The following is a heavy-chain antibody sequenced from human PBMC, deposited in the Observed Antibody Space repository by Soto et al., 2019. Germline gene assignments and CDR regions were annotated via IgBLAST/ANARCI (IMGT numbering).Heavy chain of an antibody. V-gene: IGHV3-23*01. Sequence: EVQLLESGGGLVQPGGSLRLSCAASGFTFSSYAMSWVRQAPGKGLEWVSAISGSGGSTYYADSVKGRFTISRDNSKNTLSLQMNSLRAEDTAVYYCAKGSGRVVVAALFGGAFDYWGQGTLVTVSS. CDR3: AKGSGRVVVAALFGGAFDY. D-gene: IGHD2-15*01. CDR2: ISGSGGST. CDR1: GFTFSSYA. J-gene: IGHJ4*02.